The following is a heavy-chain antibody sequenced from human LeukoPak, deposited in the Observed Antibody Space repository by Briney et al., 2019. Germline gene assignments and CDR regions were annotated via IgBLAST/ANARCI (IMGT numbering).Heavy chain of an antibody. CDR1: GGSFSGYY. Sequence: PSETLSLTCAVYGGSFSGYYWSWIRQPPGKGLEWIGEINHSGSTNYNPSLKSRVTISVDTSKNQFSLKLSSVTAAGTAVYYCAREALSSGYPFDYWGQGTLVTVSS. CDR2: INHSGST. V-gene: IGHV4-34*01. D-gene: IGHD3-22*01. J-gene: IGHJ4*02. CDR3: AREALSSGYPFDY.